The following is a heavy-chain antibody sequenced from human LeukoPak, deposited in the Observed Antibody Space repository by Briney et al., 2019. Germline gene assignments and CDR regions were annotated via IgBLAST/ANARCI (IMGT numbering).Heavy chain of an antibody. CDR2: INHSGST. CDR1: GGSFSGYY. V-gene: IGHV4-34*01. CDR3: ARSRRYFDWLSPGGFDY. D-gene: IGHD3-9*01. Sequence: SETLSLTCAVYGGSFSGYYWSWIRQPPGKGLEWIGEINHSGSTNYNPSLKSRVTISVDTSKNQFSLKLSSVTAADTAVYYCARSRRYFDWLSPGGFDYWGQGTLVTVSS. J-gene: IGHJ4*02.